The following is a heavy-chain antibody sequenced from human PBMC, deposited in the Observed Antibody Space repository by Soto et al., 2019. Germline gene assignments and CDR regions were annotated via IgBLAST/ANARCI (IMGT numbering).Heavy chain of an antibody. V-gene: IGHV3-23*01. CDR1: GFTFSSYA. CDR2: ISGSGGST. J-gene: IGHJ4*02. Sequence: PVGSLRLSCAASGFTFSSYAMSWVRQAPGKGLEWVSAISGSGGSTYYADSVKGRFTISRDNSKNTLYLQMNSLRAEDTAVYYCAKDWHSSGWYRADYWGQGTLVTVSS. CDR3: AKDWHSSGWYRADY. D-gene: IGHD6-19*01.